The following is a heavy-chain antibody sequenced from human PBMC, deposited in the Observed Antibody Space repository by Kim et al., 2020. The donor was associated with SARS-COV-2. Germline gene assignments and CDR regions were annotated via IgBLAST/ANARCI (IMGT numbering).Heavy chain of an antibody. D-gene: IGHD3-22*01. V-gene: IGHV3-7*01. Sequence: GGSLRLSCAASEFTFSDYWMTWVRQAPGKGLEWVANIKPDSGEKNYVGSVRGRFTISRDNAKSSMYLQMHSLRAEDSAFYYCAREIVRSDKSYFDYWGQGTLVTVSS. CDR2: IKPDSGEK. CDR1: EFTFSDYW. CDR3: AREIVRSDKSYFDY. J-gene: IGHJ4*02.